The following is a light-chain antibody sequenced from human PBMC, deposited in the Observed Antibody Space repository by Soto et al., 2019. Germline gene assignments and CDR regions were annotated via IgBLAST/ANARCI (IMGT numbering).Light chain of an antibody. CDR3: SSYRTGGPFV. CDR1: SSDVGGYNY. J-gene: IGLJ1*01. V-gene: IGLV2-14*01. Sequence: HSVVTQPASVSGSPRQSIAISCTGTSSDVGGYNYVSWYQQLPGKAPKLLISEVSNRPSGVSHRFSGSKSGNTASLTISGLQAEDEADYYCSSYRTGGPFVFGTGTKVTVL. CDR2: EVS.